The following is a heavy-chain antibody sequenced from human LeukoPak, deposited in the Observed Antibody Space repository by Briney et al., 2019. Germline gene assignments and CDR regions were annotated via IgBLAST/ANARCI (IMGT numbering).Heavy chain of an antibody. D-gene: IGHD3-22*01. CDR3: AKGPYYYDSSAYHYGAFDI. CDR1: GFTLSSYA. J-gene: IGHJ3*02. Sequence: GGSLRLSCAASGFTLSSYAMGWVRQAPGKGLEWVSTISGSGGSTYHADSVKGRFTISRDNSKNTLYLQMNSLRAEDTAVYYCAKGPYYYDSSAYHYGAFDIWGQGTMVTVSS. V-gene: IGHV3-23*01. CDR2: ISGSGGST.